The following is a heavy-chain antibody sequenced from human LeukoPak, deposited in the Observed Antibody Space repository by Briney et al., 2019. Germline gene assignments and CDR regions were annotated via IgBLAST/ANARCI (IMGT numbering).Heavy chain of an antibody. V-gene: IGHV4-39*01. D-gene: IGHD3-22*01. CDR3: ARRSTMIVVAITVASDGFDI. J-gene: IGHJ3*02. CDR2: IYYSGST. Sequence: SETLSLTCTVAGGSISSSGHYWGWIRQPPGKGLEWVGYIYYSGSTYYNPYLKSRVTMSVDTSKNQFPLKVSSVTAADTGVYYCARRSTMIVVAITVASDGFDIWGQGTMVTVSS. CDR1: GGSISSSGHY.